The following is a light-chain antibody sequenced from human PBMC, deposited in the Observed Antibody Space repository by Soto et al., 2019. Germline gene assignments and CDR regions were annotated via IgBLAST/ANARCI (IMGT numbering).Light chain of an antibody. CDR1: RSDVGGYNY. CDR2: EVS. CDR3: SSYAGSNVV. V-gene: IGLV2-8*01. Sequence: QSALTQPPSVSGSPGQSVTISCTGTRSDVGGYNYVSWYQQHPGKAPKLMIYEVSKRPSGVPDRFSGSKSGNTASLTVSGLQAEDEADYYCSSYAGSNVVFGGGTKLTVL. J-gene: IGLJ2*01.